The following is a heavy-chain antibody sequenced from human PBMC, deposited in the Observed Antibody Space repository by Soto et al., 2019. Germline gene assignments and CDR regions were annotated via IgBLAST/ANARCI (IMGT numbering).Heavy chain of an antibody. V-gene: IGHV4-30-4*01. CDR2: IYYSGST. CDR3: ARIGLERQYYFDY. CDR1: GGSISSGDYY. Sequence: SETLSLTCTVSGGSISSGDYYWSWIRQPPGKGLEWIGYIYYSGSTYYNPSLKSRVTISVDTSKNQFSLKLSSVTTADTAVYYCARIGLERQYYFDYWGQGTLVTVPQ. J-gene: IGHJ4*02. D-gene: IGHD1-1*01.